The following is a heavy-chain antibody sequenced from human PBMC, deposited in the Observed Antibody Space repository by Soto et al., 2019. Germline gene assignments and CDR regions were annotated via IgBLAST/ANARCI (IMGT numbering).Heavy chain of an antibody. J-gene: IGHJ3*02. CDR3: ARAKQITRLGDAFDI. Sequence: EVQLVESGGGLVKPGGSLRLSCAASGFTFSSYSMNWVRQAPGKGLEWVSSISSSSSYIYYADSVKGRFTISRDNAKNSLYLQMNSLRAEDTAVYYCARAKQITRLGDAFDIWGQGTMVTVSS. CDR1: GFTFSSYS. D-gene: IGHD3-10*01. V-gene: IGHV3-21*01. CDR2: ISSSSSYI.